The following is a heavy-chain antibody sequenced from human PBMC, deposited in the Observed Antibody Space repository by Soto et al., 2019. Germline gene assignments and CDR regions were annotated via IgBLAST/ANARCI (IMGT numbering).Heavy chain of an antibody. J-gene: IGHJ6*02. CDR1: GGSISSGRYY. D-gene: IGHD5-12*01. CDR3: ARDRLSYSGYDWGYYYYGMDV. CDR2: IYYSGST. Sequence: SETLSLTCTVSGGSISSGRYYWRWISQPPGKGLEGIWYIYYSGSTYYNPSLKSRVTISVDTSKNQFSLKLSSVTAAETAVYYCARDRLSYSGYDWGYYYYGMDVWGQGTTVT. V-gene: IGHV4-31*03.